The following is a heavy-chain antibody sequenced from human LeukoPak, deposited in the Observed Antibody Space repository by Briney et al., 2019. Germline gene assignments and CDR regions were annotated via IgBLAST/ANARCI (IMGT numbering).Heavy chain of an antibody. Sequence: PSETLSLTCTVSGGSISTSDYYWGWIRQPPGKGLEWIASIHYSGGTYFNPSLKSRVTISVDTSRNEFSLKVTSVTAADTAMYYCARSCGSTSCGDGDWFDPWGQGTLVTVSS. D-gene: IGHD2-2*01. V-gene: IGHV4-39*01. CDR2: IHYSGGT. J-gene: IGHJ5*02. CDR1: GGSISTSDYY. CDR3: ARSCGSTSCGDGDWFDP.